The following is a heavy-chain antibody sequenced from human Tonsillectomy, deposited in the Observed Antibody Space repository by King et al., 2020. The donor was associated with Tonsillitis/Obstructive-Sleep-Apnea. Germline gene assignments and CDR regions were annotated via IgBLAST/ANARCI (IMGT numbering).Heavy chain of an antibody. V-gene: IGHV4-59*01. CDR2: IYYSGST. D-gene: IGHD3-3*01. Sequence: VQLQESGPGLVKPSETLSLTCTVSGGSISSYYWSWIRQPPGKGLEWIGYIYYSGSTNYNPSLKSRVTISVDTSKNQFSLKLSSVTAADTAVYYCARGGHDDFWSGYSNWGQGTLVTVSS. CDR3: ARGGHDDFWSGYSN. CDR1: GGSISSYY. J-gene: IGHJ4*02.